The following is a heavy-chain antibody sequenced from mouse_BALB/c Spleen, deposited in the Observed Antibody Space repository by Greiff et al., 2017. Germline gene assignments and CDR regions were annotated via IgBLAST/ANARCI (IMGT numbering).Heavy chain of an antibody. CDR1: GYTFTSYN. J-gene: IGHJ1*01. D-gene: IGHD1-1*01. CDR3: ARGHYGSSYGYFDV. V-gene: IGHV1-12*01. CDR2: IYPGNGDT. Sequence: QVQLQQPGAELVKPGASVKMSCKASGYTFTSYNMHWVKQTPGQGLEWIGAIYPGNGDTSYNQKFKGKATLTADKSSSTAYMQLSSLTSEDSAVYYCARGHYGSSYGYFDVWGAGTTVTVSS.